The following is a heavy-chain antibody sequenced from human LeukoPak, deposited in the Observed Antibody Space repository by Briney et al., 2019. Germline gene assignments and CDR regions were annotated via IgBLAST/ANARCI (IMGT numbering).Heavy chain of an antibody. CDR2: INPSGGST. D-gene: IGHD2-2*02. J-gene: IGHJ5*02. CDR3: ARVGCSSTSCYTNWFDP. CDR1: GYTFTSYY. Sequence: GASVKVSCKASGYTFTSYYMHWVRQAPGQGLEWMGIINPSGGSTSYAQKFQGRVTMTRDTSTSTVYMELSSLRSEDTAVYYCARVGCSSTSCYTNWFDPWGQGTLVTVSS. V-gene: IGHV1-46*01.